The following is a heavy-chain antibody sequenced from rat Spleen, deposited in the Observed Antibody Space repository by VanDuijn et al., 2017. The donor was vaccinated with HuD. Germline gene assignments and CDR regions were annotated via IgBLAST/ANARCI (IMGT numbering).Heavy chain of an antibody. J-gene: IGHJ2*01. Sequence: QVQLKESGPGLVQPSQTLSLTCTVSGFSLTSNSVHWVRQPPGKGLAWMGGIWGDGSSDYNSALKSRLSISRDTSKSQVFLKMNSLQTDDTATYYCATHGTMAARSGYYFDYWGQGVMVTVSS. CDR2: IWGDGSS. CDR1: GFSLTSNS. CDR3: ATHGTMAARSGYYFDY. D-gene: IGHD1-2*01. V-gene: IGHV2-1*01.